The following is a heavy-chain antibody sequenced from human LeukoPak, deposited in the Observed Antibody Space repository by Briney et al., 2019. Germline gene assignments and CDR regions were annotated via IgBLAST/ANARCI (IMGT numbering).Heavy chain of an antibody. CDR1: GFTFDDYA. CDR2: ISWNSGSI. Sequence: GRSLRLSCAASGFTFDDYAMHWVRQAPGKGLEWVSGISWNSGSIGYADSVKGRFTISRDNAKSSLYLQMNSLRAEDTALYYCAKGDIYQLVGDAFDIWGQGTMVTVSS. CDR3: AKGDIYQLVGDAFDI. V-gene: IGHV3-9*01. J-gene: IGHJ3*02. D-gene: IGHD1-1*01.